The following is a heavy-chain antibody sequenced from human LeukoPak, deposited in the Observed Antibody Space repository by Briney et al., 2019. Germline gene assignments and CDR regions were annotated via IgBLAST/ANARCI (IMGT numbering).Heavy chain of an antibody. CDR1: GFSLSTRGVG. CDR3: ARYRTVRGYSYGLRNLNFDY. Sequence: SGPTLVHPTQTLTLTCTFSGFSLSTRGVGVGWIRQPPGKALEWLALIYWNDDKRYSPSLKSRLTITKDTSKNQVVLTMTNMDPVDTATYYCARYRTVRGYSYGLRNLNFDYWGQGTLVTVSS. J-gene: IGHJ4*02. CDR2: IYWNDDK. V-gene: IGHV2-5*01. D-gene: IGHD5-18*01.